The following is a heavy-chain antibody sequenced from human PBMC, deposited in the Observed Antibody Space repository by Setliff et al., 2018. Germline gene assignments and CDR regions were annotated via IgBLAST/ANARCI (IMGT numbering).Heavy chain of an antibody. J-gene: IGHJ6*02. V-gene: IGHV1-18*01. D-gene: IGHD3-16*01. CDR3: SRVGLYYEAVYGGGNYYYYGMDV. CDR1: GYTFTSYG. CDR2: ISGYNGNT. Sequence: ASVKVSCKASGYTFTSYGFSWVRQAPGQGLEWMGWISGYNGNTNYAQKVQGRVTMTTDTSTGTIYMELRSLRADDPAVYYCSRVGLYYEAVYGGGNYYYYGMDVWGQGTTVTVS.